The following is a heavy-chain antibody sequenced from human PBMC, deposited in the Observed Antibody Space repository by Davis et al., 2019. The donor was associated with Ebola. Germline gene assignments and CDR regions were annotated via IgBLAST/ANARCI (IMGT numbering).Heavy chain of an antibody. J-gene: IGHJ6*02. D-gene: IGHD2-15*01. CDR3: AREVAATHYYYYYGMDV. CDR1: GFTFGHYA. V-gene: IGHV3-43*02. CDR2: ISGDGGRT. Sequence: GGSLRLSCAASGFTFGHYAMHWVRQVPGKGLESVSLISGDGGRTYYADSVKGRFTISRDNSKNSLYLQMNSLRAEDTAVYYCAREVAATHYYYYYGMDVWGQGTTVTVSS.